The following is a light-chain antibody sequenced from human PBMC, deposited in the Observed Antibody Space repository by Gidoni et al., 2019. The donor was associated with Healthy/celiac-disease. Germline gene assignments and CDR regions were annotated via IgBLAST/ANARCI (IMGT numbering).Light chain of an antibody. CDR1: SSNIGAGYD. CDR2: GNS. CDR3: QSYDSSLSCWV. J-gene: IGLJ3*02. Sequence: QSVLTQPPSVSGGPGQRVTISCTGSSSNIGAGYDVHWYQQLPGTAPKLLIYGNSNRPSGVPDRFSGSKSGTSASLAITGLQAEDVSDYYCQSYDSSLSCWVFGGGTKLTVL. V-gene: IGLV1-40*01.